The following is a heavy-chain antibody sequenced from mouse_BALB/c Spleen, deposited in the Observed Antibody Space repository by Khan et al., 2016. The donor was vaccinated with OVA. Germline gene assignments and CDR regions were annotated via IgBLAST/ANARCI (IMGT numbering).Heavy chain of an antibody. CDR1: GYSITSDYA. J-gene: IGHJ4*01. Sequence: EVQLQESGPGLVKPSQSLSLTCTVTGYSITSDYAWNWIRQFPGNKLEWMGYISYSGSTSYNPSLRSRISITRDTSKKQFFLQLNSVTTEDTATLYCARQNYDGYAMDYWGQGTSVTVST. V-gene: IGHV3-2*02. CDR2: ISYSGST. D-gene: IGHD2-4*01. CDR3: ARQNYDGYAMDY.